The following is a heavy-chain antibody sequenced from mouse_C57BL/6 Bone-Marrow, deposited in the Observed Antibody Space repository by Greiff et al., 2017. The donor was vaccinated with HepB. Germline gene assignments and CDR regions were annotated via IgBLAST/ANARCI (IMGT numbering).Heavy chain of an antibody. J-gene: IGHJ2*01. D-gene: IGHD1-1*01. V-gene: IGHV1-61*01. Sequence: QVQLQQPGAELVRPGSSVKLSCKASGYTFTSYWMDWVKQRPGQGLEWIGNIYPSDSETHYNQKFKDKATLTVDKSSSTAYMQLSSLTSEDSAVYYCARRSYGSSWFDYWGQGTTLTVSS. CDR1: GYTFTSYW. CDR3: ARRSYGSSWFDY. CDR2: IYPSDSET.